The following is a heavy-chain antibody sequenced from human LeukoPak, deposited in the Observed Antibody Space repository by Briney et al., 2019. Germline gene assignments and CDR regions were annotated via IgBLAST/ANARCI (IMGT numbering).Heavy chain of an antibody. CDR1: DYTLIDYD. CDR2: ISGYNGNT. Sequence: ASAKVSCKASDYTLIDYDISWVRQAPGQWLEWMGWISGYNGNTNYAQKLQGRVTMTTDTSSTTAYMELRSLRSDDTAMYYCVRDESVFDIWGQGTMVTVSS. CDR3: VRDESVFDI. V-gene: IGHV1-18*01. D-gene: IGHD5/OR15-5a*01. J-gene: IGHJ3*02.